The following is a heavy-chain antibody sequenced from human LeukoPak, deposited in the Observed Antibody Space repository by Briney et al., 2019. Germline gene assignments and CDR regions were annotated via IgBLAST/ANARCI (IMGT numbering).Heavy chain of an antibody. Sequence: PGGSLRLSCAASGFTFSNYRMNWVRQAPGKGLEWVSYISSSTSGATIYYADSVRGRFTISRDNAKNSLCLQMNSLRAEDTAVYYCARGTGSYYGHFDYWGQGTLVTVSS. CDR2: ISSSTSGATI. D-gene: IGHD1-26*01. J-gene: IGHJ4*02. CDR1: GFTFSNYR. CDR3: ARGTGSYYGHFDY. V-gene: IGHV3-48*01.